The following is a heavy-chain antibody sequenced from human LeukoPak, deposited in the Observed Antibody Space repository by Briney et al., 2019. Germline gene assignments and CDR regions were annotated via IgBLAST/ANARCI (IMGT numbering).Heavy chain of an antibody. CDR1: GFTFSSFN. D-gene: IGHD4-17*01. CDR3: ARGIYGDPVAFDS. Sequence: LGGTLRLSCAASGFTFSSFNMHWVRQAPGKGLVWVSRLKSDGSTAMYADSVQGRFTISGDNARNTVHLLMSSLTVEDTGVYYCARGIYGDPVAFDSWGQGALVTVSS. CDR2: LKSDGSTA. V-gene: IGHV3-74*03. J-gene: IGHJ4*02.